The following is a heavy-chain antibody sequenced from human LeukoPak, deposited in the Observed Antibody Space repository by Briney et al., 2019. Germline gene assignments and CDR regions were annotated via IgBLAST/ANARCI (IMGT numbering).Heavy chain of an antibody. V-gene: IGHV1-24*01. J-gene: IGHJ6*03. CDR3: ATYTSSTPYYYMDV. D-gene: IGHD2-2*01. Sequence: ASVKVSCKVSGYTLTELSMHWVRQAPGKRLEWMGGFDPEDGETIYAQKFQGRVTMTEDTSTDTAYMELSSLRSEDTAVYYCATYTSSTPYYYMDVWGKGTTVTVSS. CDR1: GYTLTELS. CDR2: FDPEDGET.